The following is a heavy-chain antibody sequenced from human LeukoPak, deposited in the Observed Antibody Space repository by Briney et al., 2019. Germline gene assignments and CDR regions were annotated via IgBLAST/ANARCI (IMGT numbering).Heavy chain of an antibody. CDR3: VKGEVATTYYYMDV. Sequence: GGSLRLSCAASGFTFDDYAMHWVRQAPGKGLEWVSAINWNSGNIGYADSVKGRFTISRDNAKNSLYLQMNSLRPEDTALYYCVKGEVATTYYYMDVWGKGTTVTISS. V-gene: IGHV3-9*01. D-gene: IGHD5-12*01. CDR2: INWNSGNI. J-gene: IGHJ6*03. CDR1: GFTFDDYA.